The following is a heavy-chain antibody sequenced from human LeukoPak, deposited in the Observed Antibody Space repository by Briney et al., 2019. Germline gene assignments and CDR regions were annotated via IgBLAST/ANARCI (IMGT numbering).Heavy chain of an antibody. CDR2: ISAYNGNT. J-gene: IGHJ5*02. V-gene: IGHV1-18*01. Sequence: ASVKVSCKASGYTFTSYGISWVRQAPGQGLEWMGWISAYNGNTNYAQKLQGRVTMTTDTSTSTAYMELRSLRSDDTAVYYCARDEYCTNGVCYNWFGPWGQGTLVTVSS. D-gene: IGHD2-8*01. CDR1: GYTFTSYG. CDR3: ARDEYCTNGVCYNWFGP.